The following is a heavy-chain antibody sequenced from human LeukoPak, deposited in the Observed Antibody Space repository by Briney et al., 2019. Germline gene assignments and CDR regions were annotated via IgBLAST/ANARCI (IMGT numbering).Heavy chain of an antibody. Sequence: GGSLRLSCAASGFTFSSYSMNWVRQAPGKGLEGVSSITSSSTYIYYADSVKGRFTISRDNAKNSLYLQMNGLRAEDTAVYYCARDTAMVTAFDIWGQGTMVTVPS. J-gene: IGHJ3*02. CDR1: GFTFSSYS. V-gene: IGHV3-21*01. CDR2: ITSSSTYI. CDR3: ARDTAMVTAFDI. D-gene: IGHD5-18*01.